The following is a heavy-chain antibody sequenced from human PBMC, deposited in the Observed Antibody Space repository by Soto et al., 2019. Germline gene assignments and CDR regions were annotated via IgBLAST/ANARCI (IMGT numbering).Heavy chain of an antibody. CDR3: ARGGHVVVVTAALDY. CDR1: GDTFTDYY. CDR2: VIPSGGHT. J-gene: IGHJ4*02. V-gene: IGHV1-46*01. D-gene: IGHD2-21*02. Sequence: QVQLVQSRAEVKKPGASVKVSCKASGDTFTDYYIHWVRQAPGQGLEWMGTVIPSGGHTTYAQHFPGRMTMSRDTSTSTLYMELTSLTSADTAISYCARGGHVVVVTAALDYWGQGTLVTVSS.